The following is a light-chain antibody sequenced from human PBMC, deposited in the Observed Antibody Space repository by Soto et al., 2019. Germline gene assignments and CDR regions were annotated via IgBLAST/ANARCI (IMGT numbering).Light chain of an antibody. CDR2: DVS. V-gene: IGLV2-11*01. Sequence: QSVLTQPRSVSGSPGQSVTISCTGTSSDVGAFKYVSWYQQHPGKAPKLMIYDVSERPSGVPDRFSGSKSANTASLTISGLQAEDEDEYYCCAYVGNYNDVFGPGTKLTVL. J-gene: IGLJ1*01. CDR1: SSDVGAFKY. CDR3: CAYVGNYNDV.